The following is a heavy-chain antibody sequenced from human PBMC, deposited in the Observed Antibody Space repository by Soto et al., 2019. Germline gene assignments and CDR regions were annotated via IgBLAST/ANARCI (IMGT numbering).Heavy chain of an antibody. J-gene: IGHJ4*02. CDR2: ISWNSGSI. Sequence: EVQLVESGGGLVQPGRSLRLSCAASGFTFDDYAMHWVRQAPGKGLEWVSGISWNSGSIGYADSVKGRFTISRDNAKNCLYLQMNSLRAEDTALYYCEKDIWRLGVVPAAVLDYWGQGTLVTVSS. CDR1: GFTFDDYA. D-gene: IGHD2-2*01. CDR3: EKDIWRLGVVPAAVLDY. V-gene: IGHV3-9*01.